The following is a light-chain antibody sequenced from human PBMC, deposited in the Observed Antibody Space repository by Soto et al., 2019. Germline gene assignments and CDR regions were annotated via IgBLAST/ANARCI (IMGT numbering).Light chain of an antibody. CDR2: DND. CDR1: SSNIGRNY. Sequence: QSVLTQPPSVSAAPGQKVTISCSGTSSNIGRNYVAWYQQLPGTAPKLLIYDNDKRPSGIPDRFSGSKSGTSATLGITGLQSGDEADYYCGTWDSSRSDAVVFGEGTKLTVL. CDR3: GTWDSSRSDAVV. V-gene: IGLV1-51*01. J-gene: IGLJ2*01.